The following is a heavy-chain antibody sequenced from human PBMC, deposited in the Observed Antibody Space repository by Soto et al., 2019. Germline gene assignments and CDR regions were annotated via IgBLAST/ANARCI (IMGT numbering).Heavy chain of an antibody. CDR1: GFTFSSYA. V-gene: IGHV3-23*01. Sequence: PVGSLRLSCAASGFTFSSYAMSWVRQAPGKGLEWVSAISGSGGSTYYADSVKGRFTISRDNSKNTLYLQMNSLRAEDTAVYYCAKVVTMVRGVPPGFDYWGQGTLVTVSS. CDR3: AKVVTMVRGVPPGFDY. J-gene: IGHJ4*02. CDR2: ISGSGGST. D-gene: IGHD3-10*01.